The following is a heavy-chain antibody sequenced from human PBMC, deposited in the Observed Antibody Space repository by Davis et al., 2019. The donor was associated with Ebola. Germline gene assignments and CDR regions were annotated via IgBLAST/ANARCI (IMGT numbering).Heavy chain of an antibody. Sequence: MPSETLSLTCGVSGASISNNHWWSWVRQSPGKGLEWIGQVFHIGSPIYNPSFENRVSISMDKSKNQFSLTLSSVTAADTAVYFCASALETYTDAFDIWGRGTVVTVSS. CDR1: GASISNNHW. V-gene: IGHV4/OR15-8*01. CDR2: VFHIGSP. CDR3: ASALETYTDAFDI. J-gene: IGHJ3*02. D-gene: IGHD1-1*01.